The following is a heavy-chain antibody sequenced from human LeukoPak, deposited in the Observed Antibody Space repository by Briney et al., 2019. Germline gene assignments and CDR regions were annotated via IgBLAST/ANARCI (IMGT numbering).Heavy chain of an antibody. J-gene: IGHJ4*02. D-gene: IGHD3-22*01. CDR2: TYYRSKWYN. CDR1: GDSVSSNSAA. V-gene: IGHV6-1*01. Sequence: SQTLSLTCAISGDSVSSNSAAWNWIRQSPSRGLEWLGRTYYRSKWYNDYAVSVKSRITINPDTSKNQFSLQLNSVTPEDTAVYYCARDGPEDYYYDSSGYYRPTYFDYWGQGTLVTVSS. CDR3: ARDGPEDYYYDSSGYYRPTYFDY.